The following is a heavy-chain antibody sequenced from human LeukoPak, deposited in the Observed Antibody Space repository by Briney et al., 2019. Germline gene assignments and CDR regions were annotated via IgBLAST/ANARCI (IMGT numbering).Heavy chain of an antibody. Sequence: GGSLRLSCAVSGITLSNYGMSWVRQAPGKGLEGVAGISGSGGGTKYADSVKGRFTISRDNPKNTLYLQMNSLRAEDTAMYFCAKRGVVIRVILVGFHKEAYYFDSWGQGALVTVSS. J-gene: IGHJ4*02. CDR1: GITLSNYG. D-gene: IGHD3-22*01. CDR2: ISGSGGGT. CDR3: AKRGVVIRVILVGFHKEAYYFDS. V-gene: IGHV3-23*01.